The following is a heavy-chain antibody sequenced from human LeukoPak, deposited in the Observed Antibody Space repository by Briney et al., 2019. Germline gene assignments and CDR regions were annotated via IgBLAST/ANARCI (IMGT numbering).Heavy chain of an antibody. CDR2: ISYDGSNE. J-gene: IGHJ4*02. CDR3: ATQIVNYDILTGDTY. D-gene: IGHD3-9*01. Sequence: GGSLRLSCAASGFTFSSYVMHWVRQAPGKGLEWVAIISYDGSNEYYADSVKGRFTISRDNAKNSLYLQMNSLRAEDTAVYYCATQIVNYDILTGDTYWGQGTLVTVSS. CDR1: GFTFSSYV. V-gene: IGHV3-30*04.